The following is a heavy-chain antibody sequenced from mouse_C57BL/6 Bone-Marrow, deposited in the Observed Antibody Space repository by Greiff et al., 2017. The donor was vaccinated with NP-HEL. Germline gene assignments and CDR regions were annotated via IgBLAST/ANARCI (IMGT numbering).Heavy chain of an antibody. D-gene: IGHD2-3*01. V-gene: IGHV1-81*01. Sequence: VQLQESGAELARPGASVKLSCKASGYTFTSYGISWVKQRTGQGLEWIGEIYPRSGNTYYNEKFKGKATLTADKSSSTAYMELRSLTSEDSAVYFCARIGGDGYYPAWFAYWGQGTLVTVSA. CDR3: ARIGGDGYYPAWFAY. CDR2: IYPRSGNT. CDR1: GYTFTSYG. J-gene: IGHJ3*01.